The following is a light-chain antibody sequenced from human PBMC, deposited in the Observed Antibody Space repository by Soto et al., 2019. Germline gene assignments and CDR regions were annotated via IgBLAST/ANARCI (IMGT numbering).Light chain of an antibody. J-gene: IGKJ1*01. V-gene: IGKV3-20*01. CDR3: HQFRTSPWT. Sequence: EIVLTQSPGTLSLSPGERATLSCRASQSVDNTYIAWYQQKPGLAPRLLIYCASNRATGIPDRFSGSGSGADFTLTINRLEPEDFAVYYCHQFRTSPWTFGQGTKVEIK. CDR1: QSVDNTY. CDR2: CAS.